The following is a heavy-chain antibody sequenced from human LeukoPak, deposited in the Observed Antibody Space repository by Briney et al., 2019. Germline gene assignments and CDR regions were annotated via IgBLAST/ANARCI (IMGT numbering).Heavy chain of an antibody. J-gene: IGHJ4*02. V-gene: IGHV3-20*04. CDR1: GFTFDDYG. CDR2: INWNGGST. CDR3: ARGGLRYSGYAPGDY. D-gene: IGHD5-12*01. Sequence: GRSLRLSCAASGFTFDDYGMSWVRQAPGKGLEWVSGINWNGGSTGYADSVKGRFTISRDNAKNSLYLQMNSLRAEDTALYYCARGGLRYSGYAPGDYWGQGTLVTVSS.